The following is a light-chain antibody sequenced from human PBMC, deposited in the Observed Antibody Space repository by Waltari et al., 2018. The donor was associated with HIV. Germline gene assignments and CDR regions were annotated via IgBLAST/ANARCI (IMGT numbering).Light chain of an antibody. V-gene: IGLV3-1*01. Sequence: SYELTQPPSMSVSPGQTANITCSGDKLGDKYACWYQQKPGQSPVLVIYQDSKRPSGIPERFSGPNSGNTATLTISGTQAMDEADYYCQAWDSSTVVFGGGTKMTVL. J-gene: IGLJ2*01. CDR3: QAWDSSTVV. CDR2: QDS. CDR1: KLGDKY.